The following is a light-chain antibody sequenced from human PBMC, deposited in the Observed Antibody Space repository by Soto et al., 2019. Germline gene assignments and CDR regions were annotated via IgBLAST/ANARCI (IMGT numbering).Light chain of an antibody. Sequence: IKMTPSPSSRPASLGTGVTIVCGAIQRITSNLNWFQQKPGKAPKLLIYAASSLQSGVPSRFSGSGSGTDFTLTISSLQPEDFATYYCQQSYSTPKTFGQGTKVEIK. J-gene: IGKJ1*01. CDR1: QRITSN. CDR2: AAS. CDR3: QQSYSTPKT. V-gene: IGKV1-39*01.